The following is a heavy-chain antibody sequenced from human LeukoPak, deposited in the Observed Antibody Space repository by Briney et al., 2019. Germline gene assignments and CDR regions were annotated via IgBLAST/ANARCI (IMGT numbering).Heavy chain of an antibody. D-gene: IGHD1-1*01. CDR3: AKNWNYMDY. CDR1: GFTFSGYG. CDR2: ISYDGSNT. V-gene: IGHV3-30*18. Sequence: PGGSLRLSCAASGFTFSGYGMHWVRQAPGKGLEWVAVISYDGSNTYYADSVKGRFTIPRDNSKTTLYLQMNSLRAEDTAVYYCAKNWNYMDYWGQGTLVTVSS. J-gene: IGHJ4*02.